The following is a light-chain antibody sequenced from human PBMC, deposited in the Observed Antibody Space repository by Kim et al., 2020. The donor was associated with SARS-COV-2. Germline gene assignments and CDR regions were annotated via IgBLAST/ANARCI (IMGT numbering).Light chain of an antibody. V-gene: IGKV1-5*03. CDR1: QSISSW. CDR2: TAS. CDR3: QQYNSYPLT. Sequence: ASVGDRVTVTCRASQSISSWLAWYQQKPGKAPKLLIYTASNLESGVPSRFSGSGSGTEFTLTISSLQPDDFATYYCQQYNSYPLTFGGGTKVDIK. J-gene: IGKJ4*01.